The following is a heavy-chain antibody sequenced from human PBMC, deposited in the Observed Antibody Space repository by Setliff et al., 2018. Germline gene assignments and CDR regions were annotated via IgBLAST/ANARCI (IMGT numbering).Heavy chain of an antibody. V-gene: IGHV4-39*01. CDR2: IYYSGST. CDR1: GDSISSSSYY. J-gene: IGHJ4*02. CDR3: ARTLYDYDILTGPGYYFDY. D-gene: IGHD3-9*01. Sequence: SSETLSLTCTVSGDSISSSSYYWGWIRQPPGKGLEWIGCIYYSGSTYYNPSLKSRVTISVDTSKNQFSLKLTSVTAADTAVYYCARTLYDYDILTGPGYYFDYWGQGTLVTVSS.